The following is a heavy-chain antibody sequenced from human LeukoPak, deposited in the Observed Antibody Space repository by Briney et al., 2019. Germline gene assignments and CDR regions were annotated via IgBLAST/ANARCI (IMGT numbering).Heavy chain of an antibody. CDR3: ARIGEYSYFS. V-gene: IGHV1-2*02. CDR1: GYTFTGYY. D-gene: IGHD5-18*01. CDR2: INPNSGGT. Sequence: GASVKVSCKASGYTFTGYYMHWVRQAPGQGLEWMGWINPNSGGTNYLQKFQGRVAMTRDTSISTAYLELSRLTSDDTAVYYCARIGEYSYFSWGQGTPVTVAS. J-gene: IGHJ5*02.